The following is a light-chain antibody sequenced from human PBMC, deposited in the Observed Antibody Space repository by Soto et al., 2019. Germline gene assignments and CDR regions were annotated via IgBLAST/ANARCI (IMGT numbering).Light chain of an antibody. V-gene: IGKV4-1*01. CDR3: QQYDRTPLT. J-gene: IGKJ4*01. CDR1: QNLLYSSNNKNY. CDR2: WAS. Sequence: DIVMTQSPDSLAVSLGERVTINCKSSQNLLYSSNNKNYLAWYQQKPGQPPKLLIYWASTRESGVPDRFSGSGSGTDFTLTISSLQAEDVAVCYCQQYDRTPLTFGGGTKVEIK.